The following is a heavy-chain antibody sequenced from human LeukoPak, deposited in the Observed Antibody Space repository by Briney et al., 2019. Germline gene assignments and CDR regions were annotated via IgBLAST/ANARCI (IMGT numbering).Heavy chain of an antibody. J-gene: IGHJ3*02. CDR1: RFIFSSYS. V-gene: IGHV3-21*01. D-gene: IGHD3-9*01. CDR3: AREGSDILTRYPYGFDI. CDR2: ISSSSNYI. Sequence: PGGSLRLSCAASRFIFSSYSMNRVRQAPGKGLEWVSSISSSSNYIYYADSVKGRFTISRDNAKNSLYLQMNSLRAEDTAVYYCAREGSDILTRYPYGFDIWGQGTMVTVSS.